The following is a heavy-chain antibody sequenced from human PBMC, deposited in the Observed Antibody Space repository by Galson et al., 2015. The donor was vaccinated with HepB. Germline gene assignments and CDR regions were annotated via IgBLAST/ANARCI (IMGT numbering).Heavy chain of an antibody. D-gene: IGHD3-10*01. CDR2: IIPILGIA. J-gene: IGHJ3*02. CDR1: GGTFSSYT. CDR3: ARELHTGDTGGLGAFDI. V-gene: IGHV1-69*04. Sequence: SVKVSCKASGGTFSSYTISWVRQAPGQGLEWMGRIIPILGIANYAQKFQGRVTITADKSTSTAYMELSSLRSEDTAVYYCARELHTGDTGGLGAFDIWGQGTMVTVSS.